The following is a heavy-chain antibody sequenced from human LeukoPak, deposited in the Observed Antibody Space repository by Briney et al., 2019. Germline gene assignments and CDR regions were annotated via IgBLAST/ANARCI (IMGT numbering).Heavy chain of an antibody. Sequence: GASVKVSCKASGGTFSSYAISWVRQAPGQGLGWMGRIIPILGIANYAQKFQGRVTITADKSTSTAYMELSSLRSEDTAVYYCARDGTEGIAVADAFDIWGQGTMVTVSS. J-gene: IGHJ3*02. V-gene: IGHV1-69*04. CDR2: IIPILGIA. D-gene: IGHD6-19*01. CDR3: ARDGTEGIAVADAFDI. CDR1: GGTFSSYA.